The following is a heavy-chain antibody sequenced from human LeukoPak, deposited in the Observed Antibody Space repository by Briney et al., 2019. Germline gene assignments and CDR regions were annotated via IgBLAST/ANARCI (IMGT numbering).Heavy chain of an antibody. Sequence: ASVKVSCKASGYTFTSYGISWVRQAPGQGLEWMGWISAYNGNTNYAQKLQGRVTMTTDTSTSTAYMELRSLRSDDTAVYYCASVSSGWYPYRAFDIWGQGTMVTVSS. V-gene: IGHV1-18*01. CDR1: GYTFTSYG. D-gene: IGHD6-19*01. J-gene: IGHJ3*02. CDR3: ASVSSGWYPYRAFDI. CDR2: ISAYNGNT.